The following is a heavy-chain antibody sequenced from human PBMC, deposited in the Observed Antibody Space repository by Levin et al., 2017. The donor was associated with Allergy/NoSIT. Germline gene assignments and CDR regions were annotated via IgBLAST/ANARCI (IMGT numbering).Heavy chain of an antibody. Sequence: GGFLRLSCAASGFTFSDHYMDWVRQAPGKGLEWVGRSKNKANGYTTDYAASVRGRFTISRDDSKNSLYLQMNSLTTEDTAVYYCTRRVGTAAYFDYWGQGTLVTVSS. CDR3: TRRVGTAAYFDY. CDR1: GFTFSDHY. V-gene: IGHV3-72*01. J-gene: IGHJ4*02. CDR2: SKNKANGYTT. D-gene: IGHD1-26*01.